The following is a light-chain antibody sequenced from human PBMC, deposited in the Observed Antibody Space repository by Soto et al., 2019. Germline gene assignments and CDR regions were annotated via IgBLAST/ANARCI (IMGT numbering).Light chain of an antibody. CDR2: DVS. Sequence: EIVLTQSPATLSLSPGERATLSCRASQSVSRYLAWYQQKPGQAPRLLIYDVSNRATGIPARFSGSGSATDFTLTISSLEPEDFAGYYCQQRQNWPPDATFGGGTKVEIK. CDR3: QQRQNWPPDAT. V-gene: IGKV3-11*01. CDR1: QSVSRY. J-gene: IGKJ4*01.